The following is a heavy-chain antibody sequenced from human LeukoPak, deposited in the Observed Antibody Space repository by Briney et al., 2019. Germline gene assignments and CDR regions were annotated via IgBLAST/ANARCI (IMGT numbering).Heavy chain of an antibody. J-gene: IGHJ4*02. V-gene: IGHV3-7*01. Sequence: GGSLRLPCAASGFTFSGFWMSWVRQAPGKGLEWVANINQDGSEKYYVDSVKGRFTISRDNAKSSLYLQMNSLRAEDTAVYYCARDQVGPEDWGQGTLVTVSS. D-gene: IGHD1-26*01. CDR1: GFTFSGFW. CDR2: INQDGSEK. CDR3: ARDQVGPED.